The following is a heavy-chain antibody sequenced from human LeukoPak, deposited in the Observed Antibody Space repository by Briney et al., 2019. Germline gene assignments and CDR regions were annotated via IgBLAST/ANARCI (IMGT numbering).Heavy chain of an antibody. CDR2: ISAYNGNT. CDR3: ARDSRGHSAYDYDY. CDR1: GYTFSSYG. J-gene: IGHJ4*02. D-gene: IGHD5-12*01. V-gene: IGHV1-18*01. Sequence: ASVKVSCKASGYTFSSYGISWVRQAPGQGLEWMGWISAYNGNTNYAQKLQGRVTMTTDTSTSTAYMELRSLRSDDTAVYYCARDSRGHSAYDYDYWGQGTLVTVSS.